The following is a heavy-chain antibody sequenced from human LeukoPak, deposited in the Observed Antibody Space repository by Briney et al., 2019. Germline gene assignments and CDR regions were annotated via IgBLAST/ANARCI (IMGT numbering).Heavy chain of an antibody. V-gene: IGHV1-2*02. J-gene: IGHJ6*03. D-gene: IGHD2-2*02. CDR2: INPNSGGT. Sequence: ASVKVSCKVSGYTLTELSMHWVRQAPGQGLEWMGWINPNSGGTNYAQKFQGRVTMTRDTSISTAYMELSRLRSDDTAVYYCATTYCSSTSCYRSKNYYYYMDVWGKGTTVTISS. CDR1: GYTLTELS. CDR3: ATTYCSSTSCYRSKNYYYYMDV.